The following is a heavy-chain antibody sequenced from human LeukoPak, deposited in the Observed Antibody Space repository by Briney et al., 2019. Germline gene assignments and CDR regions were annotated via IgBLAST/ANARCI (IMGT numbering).Heavy chain of an antibody. CDR1: GFTFSSYW. J-gene: IGHJ4*02. CDR3: VRDRGWYHFDL. Sequence: GGSLRLSCAASGFTFSSYWMTWIRQAPGKGLEWVAHIKEDATESRSADSVKGRFTISRDNTKNSLFLQLNSLRAEDTAVYYCVRDRGWYHFDLWGQGTLVTVSS. D-gene: IGHD3-10*01. V-gene: IGHV3-7*01. CDR2: IKEDATES.